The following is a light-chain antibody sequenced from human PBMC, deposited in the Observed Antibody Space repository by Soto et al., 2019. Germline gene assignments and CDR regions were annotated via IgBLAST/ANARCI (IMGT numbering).Light chain of an antibody. CDR2: NSY. V-gene: IGLV1-44*01. CDR3: AAWDASLNGYV. CDR1: SSNIGSKT. Sequence: QSVRTQPPSASGTPGQRVTTSCSGSSSNIGSKTVNWYQQLPGTVPKLLIYNSYQRPSGVPDRFSGSKSGTSASLAISGLQSEDEADYYCAAWDASLNGYVFGAGTKVTVL. J-gene: IGLJ1*01.